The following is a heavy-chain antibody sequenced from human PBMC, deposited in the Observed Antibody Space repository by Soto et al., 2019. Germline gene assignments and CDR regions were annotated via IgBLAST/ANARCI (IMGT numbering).Heavy chain of an antibody. CDR2: SRDKAQGYST. CDR1: GFTLSDHY. V-gene: IGHV3-72*01. CDR3: ARTDRDFYGLDV. J-gene: IGHJ6*02. Sequence: PGGSLRLSCAGSGFTLSDHYIDWVRQAPGKGLEWVGRSRDKAQGYSTAYAASVKGRFTTSRENAQNSFFLQMNSLRVGDTAVYYCARTDRDFYGLDVWGQGTTVTVSS.